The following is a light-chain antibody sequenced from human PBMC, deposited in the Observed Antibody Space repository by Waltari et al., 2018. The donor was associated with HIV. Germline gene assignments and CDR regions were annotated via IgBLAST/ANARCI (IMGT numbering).Light chain of an antibody. CDR1: QSVLYSSNNKNY. J-gene: IGKJ5*01. V-gene: IGKV4-1*01. Sequence: DIVMNQSPDSLAVSLGERATINCKSSQSVLYSSNNKNYLAWYQQKSGQPPKLLISWASTRESGVPDRFSGSGSGTDFTLTISSLQAEDVAVYYCQQHYDSPITFGQGTRLEI. CDR2: WAS. CDR3: QQHYDSPIT.